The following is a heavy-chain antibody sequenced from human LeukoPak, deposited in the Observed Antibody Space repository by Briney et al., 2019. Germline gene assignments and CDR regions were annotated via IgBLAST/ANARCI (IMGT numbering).Heavy chain of an antibody. J-gene: IGHJ5*02. V-gene: IGHV4-59*01. CDR1: GGSISSYY. Sequence: SETLSLTCTVSGGSISSYYWSWIRQPPGKGLEWIEYIYYSGSTNYNPSRKSRVTISVDTSKNQFSLKLTSVTAADTAVYYCARDGRGYNYGYSWFDPWGQGTLVTVSS. CDR3: ARDGRGYNYGYSWFDP. D-gene: IGHD5-18*01. CDR2: IYYSGST.